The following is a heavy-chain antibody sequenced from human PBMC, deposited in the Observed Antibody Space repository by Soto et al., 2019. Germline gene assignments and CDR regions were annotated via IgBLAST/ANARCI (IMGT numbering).Heavy chain of an antibody. CDR2: ISYSGTT. CDR1: GDSISSINNY. Sequence: QVQLQESGPGLVKPSQTLSLTCTVSGDSISSINNYWSWIRQPPGGGLEWIGFISYSGTTSYSPSLKSRVAISRDTSKNQFSLSLNFVTAADTAVYYCARGRGYSYGLDPWGQGSLVTVSS. D-gene: IGHD5-18*01. J-gene: IGHJ5*02. V-gene: IGHV4-30-4*01. CDR3: ARGRGYSYGLDP.